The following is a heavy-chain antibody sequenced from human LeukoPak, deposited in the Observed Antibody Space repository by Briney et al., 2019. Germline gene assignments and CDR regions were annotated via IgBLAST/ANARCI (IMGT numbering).Heavy chain of an antibody. J-gene: IGHJ4*02. CDR3: ARQSSTFSRGRYYFDS. Sequence: GRSLRLSCAASGVTFSYVWMGWVRHGPGGGLGWVSAIGAGGATTYYADSVKARFTISRDNSKNTLWLQLDSLRVDDTAVYYCARQSSTFSRGRYYFDSWGQGTLVTVSS. CDR2: IGAGGATT. CDR1: GVTFSYVW. D-gene: IGHD2/OR15-2a*01. V-gene: IGHV3-23*01.